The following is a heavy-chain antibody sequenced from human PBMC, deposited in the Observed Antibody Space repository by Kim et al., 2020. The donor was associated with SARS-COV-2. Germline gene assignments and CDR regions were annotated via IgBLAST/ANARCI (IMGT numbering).Heavy chain of an antibody. CDR1: QFAFGSSA. D-gene: IGHD2-2*01. CDR2: IFGSGHGT. CDR3: AKNVHVTSVTFLWYFDL. Sequence: GGSLRLSCVGSQFAFGSSAMTWVRQAPGKGLEWVSTIFGSGHGTYYTDSVRGRFIVSRDNSKNTLYLQMNNLRADDTAIYYCAKNVHVTSVTFLWYFDLWGRSTWVTVSS. J-gene: IGHJ2*01. V-gene: IGHV3-23*01.